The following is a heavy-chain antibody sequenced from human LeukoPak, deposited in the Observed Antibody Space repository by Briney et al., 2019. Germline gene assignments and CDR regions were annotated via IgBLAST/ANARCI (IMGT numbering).Heavy chain of an antibody. CDR3: ARVHSGYDLSAYYFDY. V-gene: IGHV4-61*02. Sequence: SQTLSLTCNVSGAPINSGGYYWSWIRQPAGKGLEWIGRIHTSGNTDFNPSLQSRVTISLDTSKNQFSLNLNSVTAADTAVYYCARVHSGYDLSAYYFDYWGQGTLVTVSS. CDR2: IHTSGNT. D-gene: IGHD5-12*01. J-gene: IGHJ4*02. CDR1: GAPINSGGYY.